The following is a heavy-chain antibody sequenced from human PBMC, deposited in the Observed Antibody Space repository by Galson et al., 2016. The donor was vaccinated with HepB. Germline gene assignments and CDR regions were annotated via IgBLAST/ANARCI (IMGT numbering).Heavy chain of an antibody. CDR1: GLTFEDFV. CDR2: ISWDGSAT. V-gene: IGHV3-43D*03. CDR3: AKATGADYFFEH. J-gene: IGHJ4*02. D-gene: IGHD4/OR15-4a*01. Sequence: SLRLSCAASGLTFEDFVLHWVRQAPGKGLEWLALISWDGSATFYGDSVNGRFTISRDNRKNSLYLQMNSLRSEDAAFYYCAKATGADYFFEHWGQGTLVTVSS.